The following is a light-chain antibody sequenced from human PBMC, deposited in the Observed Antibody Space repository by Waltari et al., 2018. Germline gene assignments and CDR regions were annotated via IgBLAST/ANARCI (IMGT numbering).Light chain of an antibody. CDR3: SSYAGSNKV. CDR1: SSDVGGCNQ. J-gene: IGLJ1*01. CDR2: DVT. V-gene: IGLV2-8*01. Sequence: QSALTQPPSASGSLGQSVTISCTGTSSDVGGCNQVSWYQQHPGKAPKLMIYDVTKRPSGVPDRFSGSKSGNTASLTVSGLQAEDEADYYCSSYAGSNKVFGTGTKVTVL.